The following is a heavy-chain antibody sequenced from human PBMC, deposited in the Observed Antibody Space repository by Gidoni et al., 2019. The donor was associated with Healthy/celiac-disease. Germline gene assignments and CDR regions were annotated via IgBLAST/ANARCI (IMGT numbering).Heavy chain of an antibody. Sequence: EVQLVESGGGLVKPGGSLSLSCAASGFTFSSYSMNWVSQAPGKGLEWVSSISSSSSYIYYADSVKGRFTISRDNAKNSLYLQMNSLRAEDTAVYYCARGGYSYEGGYYFDYWGQGTLVTVSS. CDR1: GFTFSSYS. V-gene: IGHV3-21*01. CDR3: ARGGYSYEGGYYFDY. D-gene: IGHD5-18*01. J-gene: IGHJ4*02. CDR2: ISSSSSYI.